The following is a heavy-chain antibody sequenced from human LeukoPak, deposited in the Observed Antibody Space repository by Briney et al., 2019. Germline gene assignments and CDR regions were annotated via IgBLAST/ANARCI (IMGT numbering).Heavy chain of an antibody. J-gene: IGHJ6*02. Sequence: GGSLRLSCAASGFTFDDYAMHWVRQAPGKGLEWVSGISWNSGSIGYVDSVKGRFTISRDNSKNTLYLQMNSLRAEDTAVYYCARDTYYYDSSGYMHYYYGMDVWGQGTTVTVSS. D-gene: IGHD3-22*01. V-gene: IGHV3-9*01. CDR1: GFTFDDYA. CDR2: ISWNSGSI. CDR3: ARDTYYYDSSGYMHYYYGMDV.